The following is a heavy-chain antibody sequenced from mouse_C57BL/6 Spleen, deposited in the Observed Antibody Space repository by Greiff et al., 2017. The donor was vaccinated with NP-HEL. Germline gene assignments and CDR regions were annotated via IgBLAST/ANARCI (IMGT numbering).Heavy chain of an antibody. Sequence: GQLQKPGAELGKPGALVKLSSKASGSTFTSYWMPWVKQRPGQGLEGIGNFNPSNGGTNSNEKFKGKATLTVDKSSSTAYMQLSSLTSEDSAVYYCARGPTVVLDYWGQGTTLTVSS. CDR2: FNPSNGGT. J-gene: IGHJ2*01. CDR1: GSTFTSYW. CDR3: ARGPTVVLDY. V-gene: IGHV1-53*01. D-gene: IGHD1-1*01.